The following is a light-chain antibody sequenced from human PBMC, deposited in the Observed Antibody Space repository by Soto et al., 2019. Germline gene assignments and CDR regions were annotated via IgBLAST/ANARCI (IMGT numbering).Light chain of an antibody. CDR3: QQYGSSPT. CDR1: QSLGSN. CDR2: GAS. J-gene: IGKJ1*01. V-gene: IGKV3-20*01. Sequence: EIVLTQSPATLSVSPWERATLSCRASQSLGSNLAWYQQKPGQAPRLLIYGASSRATGIPDRFSGSGSGTDFTLTISRLEPEDFAVYYCQQYGSSPTFGQGTKVDIK.